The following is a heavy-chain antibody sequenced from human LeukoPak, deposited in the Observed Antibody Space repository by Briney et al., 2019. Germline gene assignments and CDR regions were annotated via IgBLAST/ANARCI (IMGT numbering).Heavy chain of an antibody. V-gene: IGHV3-48*01. CDR2: ISSSSSTM. CDR3: AKPPFSDSSGFAN. D-gene: IGHD3-22*01. J-gene: IGHJ4*01. CDR1: GFTFSSYS. Sequence: GGSLRLSCAASGFTFSSYSMNWVRQAPGKGLEWVSYISSSSSTMYYADSVKGRFTISRDNSKNTLFLQMNSLRAEDTAVYYCAKPPFSDSSGFANWGHGTLVTVSS.